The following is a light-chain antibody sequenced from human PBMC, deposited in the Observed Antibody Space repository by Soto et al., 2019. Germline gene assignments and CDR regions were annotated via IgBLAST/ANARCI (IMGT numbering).Light chain of an antibody. CDR2: KIS. Sequence: VMTQSPLSLPVTPVQPASISCRSSKSLVYRDGNTYFKLFHQRPCQSPRRLIYKISNRVSGVPDRFSGSGSGSAFTLTISRVEAEDVGVYYCMQGTHWPLTFGQGTRLEIK. J-gene: IGKJ5*01. CDR3: MQGTHWPLT. CDR1: KSLVYRDGNTY. V-gene: IGKV2-30*01.